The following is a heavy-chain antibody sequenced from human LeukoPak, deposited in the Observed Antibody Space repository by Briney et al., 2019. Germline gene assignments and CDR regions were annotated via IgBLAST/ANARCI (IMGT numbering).Heavy chain of an antibody. V-gene: IGHV3-15*01. CDR3: TTDGGAAAVFYY. CDR2: IKSKTDGGTT. J-gene: IGHJ4*02. CDR1: GFTFSSYA. Sequence: GGSLRLSCAASGFTFSSYAMHWVRQAPGKGLEWVGRIKSKTDGGTTDYAAPVKGRFTISRDDSKNTLYLQMNSLKTEDTAVYYCTTDGGAAAVFYYWGQGTLVTVSS. D-gene: IGHD6-13*01.